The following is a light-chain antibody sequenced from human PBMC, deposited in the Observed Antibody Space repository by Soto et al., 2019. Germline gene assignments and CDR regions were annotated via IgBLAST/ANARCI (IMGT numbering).Light chain of an antibody. CDR2: GAS. V-gene: IGKV3-20*01. CDR1: QSVSSSY. J-gene: IGKJ2*01. CDR3: QQYASSPQT. Sequence: EIVLTQSPGTLSLSPGERATLSCRASQSVSSSYLAWYQQKPGQAPRVLIYGASSRATNIPDRFSGGGSGTDFTLTNSRLEPEDFAVYYGQQYASSPQTFGQGTKLEIK.